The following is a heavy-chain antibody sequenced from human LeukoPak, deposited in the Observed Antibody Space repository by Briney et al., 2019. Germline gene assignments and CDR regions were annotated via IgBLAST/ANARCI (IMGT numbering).Heavy chain of an antibody. D-gene: IGHD2-15*01. CDR2: ISSSGSTI. J-gene: IGHJ4*02. Sequence: PGGSLRLSCAASGFTFSSYEMNWVRQAPGKGLEWVSYISSSGSTIYYADSVEGRFTISRDNAKNSLYLQMNSLRAEDTAVYYCARALCSGGSCYDYWGQGTLVTVSS. CDR3: ARALCSGGSCYDY. CDR1: GFTFSSYE. V-gene: IGHV3-48*03.